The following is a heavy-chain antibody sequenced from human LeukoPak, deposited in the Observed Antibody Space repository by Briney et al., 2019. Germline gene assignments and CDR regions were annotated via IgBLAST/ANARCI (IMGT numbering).Heavy chain of an antibody. Sequence: SETLSLTCTVSGGSVSSYFWSWIRQPPGKGLEWIGYIYNNGNNNYNPSLKSRIPISVDTSKNQISLKLSSVTAADTALYYWARYSWSASTPGSWFDPWGQGTLVTVSS. CDR3: ARYSWSASTPGSWFDP. J-gene: IGHJ5*02. D-gene: IGHD2-15*01. CDR1: GGSVSSYF. V-gene: IGHV4-59*08. CDR2: IYNNGNN.